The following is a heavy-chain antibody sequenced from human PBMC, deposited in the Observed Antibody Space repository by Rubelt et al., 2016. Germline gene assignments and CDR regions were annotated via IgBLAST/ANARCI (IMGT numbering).Heavy chain of an antibody. CDR1: GFTFKNHG. V-gene: IGHV3-23*01. D-gene: IGHD6-19*01. CDR2: ISGSGGST. CDR3: AKGQAVPWSEFDS. J-gene: IGHJ4*02. Sequence: GGGVVQPGRSLRLSCAVSGFTFKNHGMHWVRQAPGKGLEWVSSISGSGGSTYYADSVKGRFTISRDNSKNTLYLQMNSLRAEDTAVYYCAKGQAVPWSEFDSWGQGTLVTVSS.